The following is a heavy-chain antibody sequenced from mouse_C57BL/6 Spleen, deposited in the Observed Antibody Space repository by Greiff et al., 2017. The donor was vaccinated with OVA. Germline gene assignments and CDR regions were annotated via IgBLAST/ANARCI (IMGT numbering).Heavy chain of an antibody. V-gene: IGHV1-69*01. J-gene: IGHJ2*01. Sequence: VQLKQPGAELVMPGASVKLSCKASGYTFTSYWMHWVKQRPGQGLEWIGEIDPSDSYTNYNQKFKGKSTLTVDKSSSTAYMQLSSLTSEDSAVYYCARPNSYYYGSSLDYWGQGTTLTVSS. CDR1: GYTFTSYW. CDR3: ARPNSYYYGSSLDY. CDR2: IDPSDSYT. D-gene: IGHD1-1*01.